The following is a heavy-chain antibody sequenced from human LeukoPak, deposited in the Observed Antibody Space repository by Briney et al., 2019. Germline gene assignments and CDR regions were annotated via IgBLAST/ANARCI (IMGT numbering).Heavy chain of an antibody. CDR2: ISGSGGST. V-gene: IGHV3-23*01. D-gene: IGHD3-10*01. Sequence: GSLRLSCAASGFTFSSYAMSWVRQAPGKGLEWVSAISGSGGSTYYADSAKGRFTISRDNSKDTLYLQMNSLRAEDTAVYHCANHVTMVRGVIPYWGRGTLVTVSS. J-gene: IGHJ4*02. CDR3: ANHVTMVRGVIPY. CDR1: GFTFSSYA.